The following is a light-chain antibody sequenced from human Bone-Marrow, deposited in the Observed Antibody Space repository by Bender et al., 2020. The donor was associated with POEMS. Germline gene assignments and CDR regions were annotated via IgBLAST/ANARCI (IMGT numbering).Light chain of an antibody. CDR3: CSYTSSSTDV. Sequence: QSALTQPPSVSGSPGQSVTISCTGSSSDIGTFDFVSWYQQHPGKAPKLLIYDVIYRPSGVSNRFSGSKSGNTASLTISGLQAEDEADYFCCSYTSSSTDVFGTGTTVTVL. CDR1: SSDIGTFDF. CDR2: DVI. J-gene: IGLJ1*01. V-gene: IGLV2-14*03.